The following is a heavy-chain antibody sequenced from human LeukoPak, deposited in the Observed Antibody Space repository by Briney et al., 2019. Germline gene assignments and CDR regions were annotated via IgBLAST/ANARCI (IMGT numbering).Heavy chain of an antibody. CDR1: GFTFSSYA. CDR2: ISGSGGST. CDR3: AKGQGSGWSFYYYYGRDV. V-gene: IGHV3-23*01. Sequence: PGGSLRLSCAASGFTFSSYAMSWVRQAPGKGLEWVSAISGSGGSTYYADSVKGRFTISRDNSKNTLYLQMNSLRAEDTAVYYCAKGQGSGWSFYYYYGRDVWGQGTTVTVSS. D-gene: IGHD6-19*01. J-gene: IGHJ6*02.